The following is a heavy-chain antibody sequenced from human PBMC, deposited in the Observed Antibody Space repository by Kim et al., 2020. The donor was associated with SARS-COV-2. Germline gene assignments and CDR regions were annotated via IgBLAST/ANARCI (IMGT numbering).Heavy chain of an antibody. Sequence: SVKVSCKASGGTFSSYAISWVRQAPGQGLEWMGGIIPIFGTANYAQKFQGRVTITADESTSTAYMELSSLRSEDTAVYYCAIRRRGYSYGYKFAWGQGTLVTVSS. CDR2: IIPIFGTA. J-gene: IGHJ5*02. CDR1: GGTFSSYA. CDR3: AIRRRGYSYGYKFA. D-gene: IGHD5-18*01. V-gene: IGHV1-69*13.